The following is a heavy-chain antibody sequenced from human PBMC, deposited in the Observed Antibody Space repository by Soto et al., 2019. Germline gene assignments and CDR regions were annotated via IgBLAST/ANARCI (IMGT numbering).Heavy chain of an antibody. CDR2: INAGNGNK. J-gene: IGHJ3*02. CDR3: ARAAPIAAAGIYAFDI. V-gene: IGHV1-3*01. D-gene: IGHD6-13*01. CDR1: GYTFTSYV. Sequence: ASVKVSCKASGYTFTSYVMHWVRQAPGQRLEWMGRINAGNGNKKYSQKFQGRLTFTRDTSASTAYMELSSLTSEDTAVYYCARAAPIAAAGIYAFDIWGQGTMVTVS.